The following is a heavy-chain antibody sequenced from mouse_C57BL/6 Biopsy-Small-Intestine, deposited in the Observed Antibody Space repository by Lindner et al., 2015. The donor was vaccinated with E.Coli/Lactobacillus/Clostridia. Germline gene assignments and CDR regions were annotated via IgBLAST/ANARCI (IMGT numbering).Heavy chain of an antibody. J-gene: IGHJ4*01. CDR3: ARAFKPPYCGGNCYHILDS. CDR1: GYTFTSYG. CDR2: ISTSIGHT. Sequence: SVKVSCKASGYTFTSYGISWVRQAPGQGLEWMGWISTSIGHTLDAQKLQGRVTMTTDTSTTTAYMELRNLRSDDTAVYYCARAFKPPYCGGNCYHILDSWGQGTLVTVSS. D-gene: IGHD1-1*02. V-gene: IGHV1-4*01.